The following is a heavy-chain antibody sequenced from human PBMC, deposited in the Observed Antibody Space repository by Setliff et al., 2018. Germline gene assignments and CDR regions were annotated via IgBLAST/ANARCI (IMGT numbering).Heavy chain of an antibody. CDR2: IIPIFGTA. Sequence: AASVKVSCKASGGNFSSYAISWVRQAPGQGLEWMGRIIPIFGTANYAQTFKGRVTITADKSTSTAYMELSSLRSEDTAVYYCARGRHPPWSGYPYYYMDVWGKGTAVTVS. CDR3: ARGRHPPWSGYPYYYMDV. D-gene: IGHD3-3*01. V-gene: IGHV1-69*06. CDR1: GGNFSSYA. J-gene: IGHJ6*03.